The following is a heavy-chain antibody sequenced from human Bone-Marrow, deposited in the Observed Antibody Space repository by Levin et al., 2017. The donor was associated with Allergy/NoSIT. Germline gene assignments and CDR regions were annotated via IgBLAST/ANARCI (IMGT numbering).Heavy chain of an antibody. V-gene: IGHV3-48*01. J-gene: IGHJ2*01. CDR2: ISSGSGTS. D-gene: IGHD3-22*01. CDR3: ARETTYYFDTGGDLRAGWYFDL. CDR1: GFSFNTYN. Sequence: PVASVKVSCAASGFSFNTYNMHWVRQAPGKGLECISYISSGSGTSDYADSVKGRFTISRDNANNSMYLQMNSLRAEDTAVYYCARETTYYFDTGGDLRAGWYFDLWGRGTLVTVSS.